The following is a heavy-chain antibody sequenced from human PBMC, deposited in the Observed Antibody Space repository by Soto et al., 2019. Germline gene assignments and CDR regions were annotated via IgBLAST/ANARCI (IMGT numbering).Heavy chain of an antibody. CDR3: ARSIAAAGPRGAFDI. D-gene: IGHD6-13*01. CDR2: INPNSGGT. Sequence: ASVKVSCKASGYTFTGYYMHWVRQAPGQGLEWMGWINPNSGGTNYAQKFQGRVTMTRDTSISTAYMELSRLRSDDTAVYYCARSIAAAGPRGAFDIWGRGTMVTVSS. V-gene: IGHV1-2*02. J-gene: IGHJ3*02. CDR1: GYTFTGYY.